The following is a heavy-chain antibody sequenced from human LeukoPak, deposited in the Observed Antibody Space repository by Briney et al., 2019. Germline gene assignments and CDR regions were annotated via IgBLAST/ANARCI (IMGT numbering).Heavy chain of an antibody. V-gene: IGHV3-53*01. CDR1: GFAVSSKY. J-gene: IGHJ6*03. Sequence: GGSLRLSCAASGFAVSSKYMSWVRQAPGKGLEWVSVIYSGGTTYYADHVRGRFTISRDNSKNTLYLQMNSLRAEDTAVYYCARYGDYDSYYMDVWGKGTTVTVSS. D-gene: IGHD4-17*01. CDR3: ARYGDYDSYYMDV. CDR2: IYSGGTT.